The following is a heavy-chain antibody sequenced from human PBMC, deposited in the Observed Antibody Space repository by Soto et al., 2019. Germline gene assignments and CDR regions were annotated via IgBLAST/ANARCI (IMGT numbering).Heavy chain of an antibody. CDR2: ISGSGGST. J-gene: IGHJ6*02. CDR1: GFTFSSYA. V-gene: IGHV3-23*01. Sequence: GGSLRLSCAASGFTFSSYAMRWVRQAPGKGLEWVSAISGSGGSTYYADSVKGRFTISRDNSKNTLYLQMNSLRAEDTAVYYCAKGQDYVWGSYRYTGYYGMDVWGQGTTVTVSS. CDR3: AKGQDYVWGSYRYTGYYGMDV. D-gene: IGHD3-16*02.